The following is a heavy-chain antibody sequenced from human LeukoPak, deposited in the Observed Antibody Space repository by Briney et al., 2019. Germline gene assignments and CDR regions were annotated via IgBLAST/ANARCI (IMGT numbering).Heavy chain of an antibody. D-gene: IGHD1-26*01. CDR1: GFTVSSNY. J-gene: IGHJ4*02. CDR2: IYSGGST. V-gene: IGHV3-66*01. CDR3: AKSRGESRGASNY. Sequence: PGGSLRLSCVASGFTVSSNYMSWVRQAPGKGLEWVSVIYSGGSTYYADSVKGRFTISRDNSKNTLYLQMNSLRAEDTALYYCAKSRGESRGASNYWGQGTLVTVSS.